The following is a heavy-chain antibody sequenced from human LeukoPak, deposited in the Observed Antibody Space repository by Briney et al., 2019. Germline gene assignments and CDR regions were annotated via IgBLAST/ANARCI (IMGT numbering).Heavy chain of an antibody. Sequence: GGSLRLSCAASGFTFSSYAMHWVRQAPGKGLEWVAVISYDGSNKYYADSVKGRFTISRDNSKNTLYLQMNSLRAEDTAVYYCARDRQHDYWGQGTLVTVSS. CDR2: ISYDGSNK. J-gene: IGHJ4*02. CDR3: ARDRQHDY. CDR1: GFTFSSYA. V-gene: IGHV3-30-3*01.